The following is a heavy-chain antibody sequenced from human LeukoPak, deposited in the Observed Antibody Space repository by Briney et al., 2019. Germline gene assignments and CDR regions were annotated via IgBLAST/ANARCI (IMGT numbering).Heavy chain of an antibody. J-gene: IGHJ6*02. V-gene: IGHV3-7*01. Sequence: GGSLRLSCAASGFTFSSYWISRVRQAPGKGLEWVANIKQDGSEKYYVDSVKGRFTISRDNAKNSLYLQMNSLRAEDTAVYYCAREGLWYYYGSGSYYYYYYGMDVWGQGTTVTVSS. D-gene: IGHD3-10*01. CDR2: IKQDGSEK. CDR3: AREGLWYYYGSGSYYYYYYGMDV. CDR1: GFTFSSYW.